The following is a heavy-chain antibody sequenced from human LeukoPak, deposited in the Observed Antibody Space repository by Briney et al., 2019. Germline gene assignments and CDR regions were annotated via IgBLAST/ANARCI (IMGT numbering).Heavy chain of an antibody. Sequence: GAALRLSCVSTQFNFSDYAMTWVRQAAGQGLEWVPSISGSSSFIHYAYSVQGRFPVSRDNPEHSLSLQLHNLIAEHKAVYYCARLAQSFVGAAPFDFWGEGTRVTVSS. CDR1: QFNFSDYA. CDR3: ARLAQSFVGAAPFDF. V-gene: IGHV3-21*01. CDR2: ISGSSSFI. D-gene: IGHD3-16*01. J-gene: IGHJ4*02.